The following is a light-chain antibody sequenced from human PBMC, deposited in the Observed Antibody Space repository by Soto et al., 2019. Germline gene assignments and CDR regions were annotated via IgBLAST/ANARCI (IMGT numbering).Light chain of an antibody. CDR3: CSYADSGTSL. V-gene: IGLV2-23*01. CDR2: EGT. CDR1: SSDVGSYNV. J-gene: IGLJ2*01. Sequence: QSALTQPASVSGSPGQSITFSCTGTSSDVGSYNVVSWYQQHPGKAPKLMIYEGTKRPSGVSNRFSGSKSGNTASLTISGLQAEDEADYYCCSYADSGTSLFGGGTKVTVL.